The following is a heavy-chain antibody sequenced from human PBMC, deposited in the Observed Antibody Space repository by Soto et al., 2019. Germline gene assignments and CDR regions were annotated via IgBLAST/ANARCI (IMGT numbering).Heavy chain of an antibody. D-gene: IGHD6-13*01. CDR3: AKVTKRAAAGRYEYYKYGMDV. Sequence: PGGSLRLSCAAAGFAFSTYAMTWVRQAPGKGLEWVSVISGSGGSSYYAASVKGRFTISRDNSKNTLFLQMNGLRAEDTAVYYCAKVTKRAAAGRYEYYKYGMDVWGQGTTLTVSS. V-gene: IGHV3-23*01. CDR1: GFAFSTYA. CDR2: ISGSGGSS. J-gene: IGHJ6*02.